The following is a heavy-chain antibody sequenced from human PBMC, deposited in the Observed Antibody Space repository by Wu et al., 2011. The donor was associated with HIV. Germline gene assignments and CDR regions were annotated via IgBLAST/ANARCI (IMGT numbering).Heavy chain of an antibody. D-gene: IGHD2-8*02. V-gene: IGHV1-2*02. CDR1: GFTFIGYH. Sequence: QVQLVQSGAEVKKPGASVKVSCKVSGFTFIGYHMHWVRQAPGQGLEWMGWINPNSGGTHYAQKFQGRVTMTRDTSINTAYMELSSLKSDDTAVYYCARDWGWDFWXVYLLDSWGQGTLVTVSS. CDR3: ARDWGWDFWXVYLLDS. J-gene: IGHJ4*02. CDR2: INPNSGGT.